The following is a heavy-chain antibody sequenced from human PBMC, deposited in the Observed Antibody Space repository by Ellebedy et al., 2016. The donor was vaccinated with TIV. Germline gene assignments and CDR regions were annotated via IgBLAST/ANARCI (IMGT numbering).Heavy chain of an antibody. Sequence: ASVKVSCKASGYTFTAYYIHWVRQAPGQGLEWMGWINPDSGGTNFAQKFKGRVTMTRDTSINTVYMELKRLEFDDTAVYYCARVRRGSSGMDVWGQGTTVTVSS. CDR3: ARVRRGSSGMDV. CDR1: GYTFTAYY. D-gene: IGHD6-13*01. J-gene: IGHJ6*02. V-gene: IGHV1-2*02. CDR2: INPDSGGT.